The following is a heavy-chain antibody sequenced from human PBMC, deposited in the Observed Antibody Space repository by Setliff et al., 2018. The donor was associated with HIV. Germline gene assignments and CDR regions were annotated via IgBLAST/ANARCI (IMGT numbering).Heavy chain of an antibody. Sequence: PSETLSLTCTVSGGSIRSDSYYWTWIRQSAGEGLEWIGRIYSSGNTNYNPSLESRVTISVDTSKNQFSLKLSSVTAADTAVYYCAREEKLSAVAGTMYYYYAMDVWGQGTTVTVSS. D-gene: IGHD6-19*01. CDR2: IYSSGNT. V-gene: IGHV4-61*02. CDR1: GGSIRSDSYY. J-gene: IGHJ6*02. CDR3: AREEKLSAVAGTMYYYYAMDV.